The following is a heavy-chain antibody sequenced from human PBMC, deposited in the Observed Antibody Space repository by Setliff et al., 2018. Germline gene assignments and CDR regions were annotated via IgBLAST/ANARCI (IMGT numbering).Heavy chain of an antibody. CDR2: INPSSGAT. D-gene: IGHD3-3*01. V-gene: IGHV1-2*06. CDR3: ARGRDFWSGYLVY. Sequence: SVKVSCKASGYTFTGYYMYWVRQAPGQGLEWMGRINPSSGATIYAQKFQGRVTMTSDTSISTAYMELGRLRSDDTAVYYCARGRDFWSGYLVYWGQGTLVTVSS. J-gene: IGHJ4*02. CDR1: GYTFTGYY.